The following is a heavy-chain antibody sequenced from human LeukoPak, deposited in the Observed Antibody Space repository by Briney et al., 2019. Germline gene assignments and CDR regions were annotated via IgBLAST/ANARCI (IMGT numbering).Heavy chain of an antibody. CDR3: AKDHVPSY. Sequence: GGSLRLSCAASGFTYSKHAMSWVRQAPGKGLEWVSAISSNGGDTHYADSVKGRFTTYRDNSKSTVYLQMNSLRAEDTAIYYCAKDHVPSYWGQGTLVTVSS. D-gene: IGHD3-10*01. CDR1: GFTYSKHA. V-gene: IGHV3-23*01. CDR2: ISSNGGDT. J-gene: IGHJ4*02.